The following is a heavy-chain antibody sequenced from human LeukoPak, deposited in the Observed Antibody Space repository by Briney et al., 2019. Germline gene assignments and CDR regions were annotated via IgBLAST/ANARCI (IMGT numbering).Heavy chain of an antibody. Sequence: SETLSLTCTVSGGSISSYYWSWIRQPPGKGLEWIGYIYYSGSTYYNPSLKSRVTISVDTSKNQFSLKLSSVTAADTAVYYCARQHSSSWYVYYYYYMDVWGKGTTVTISS. D-gene: IGHD6-13*01. CDR3: ARQHSSSWYVYYYYYMDV. J-gene: IGHJ6*03. CDR1: GGSISSYY. CDR2: IYYSGST. V-gene: IGHV4-59*04.